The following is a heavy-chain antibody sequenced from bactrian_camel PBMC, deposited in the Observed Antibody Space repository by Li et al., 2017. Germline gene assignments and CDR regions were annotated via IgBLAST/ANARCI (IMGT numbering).Heavy chain of an antibody. CDR2: IGADGST. Sequence: HVQLVESGGGSAQAGGSLRLSCVASEYAGAHYCMAWFRQAPGKEREGVAAIGADGSTAYRDSVKGRFTISEDDDENTVYLQMNSLKPEDTAMYYCAASGRLYCSGGIEFTSWGRGTQVTVS. J-gene: IGHJ6*01. CDR1: EYAGAHYC. CDR3: AASGRLYCSGGIEFTS. D-gene: IGHD2*01. V-gene: IGHV3S55*01.